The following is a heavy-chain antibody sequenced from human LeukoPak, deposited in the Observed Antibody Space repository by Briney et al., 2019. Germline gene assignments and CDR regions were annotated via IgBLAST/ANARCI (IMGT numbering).Heavy chain of an antibody. J-gene: IGHJ5*02. CDR3: ARAEETTWGIDP. D-gene: IGHD3-16*01. CDR2: INSKSDDI. Sequence: GGSLRLSCAASGFKFSSYSMNWVRQAPGKGLEWLSYINSKSDDIYHADSVKGRFIVSRDNAKNSLYLQMNNLRVEDTAVYYCARAEETTWGIDPWGQGTLVTVSS. CDR1: GFKFSSYS. V-gene: IGHV3-48*01.